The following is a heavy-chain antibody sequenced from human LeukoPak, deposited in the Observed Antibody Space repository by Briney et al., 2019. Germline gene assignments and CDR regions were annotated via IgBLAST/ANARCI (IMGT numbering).Heavy chain of an antibody. D-gene: IGHD3-10*01. CDR1: GYTFSIYY. Sequence: ASVKVSCKASGYTFSIYYMQWVRQAPGQGLEWMGIINPNNGGTSYAQKFQGRVTMTWDTSTSTVYMELSSLRSEDTAVYYCAKDRAMVRGVAFDYWGQGTLVTVSS. CDR3: AKDRAMVRGVAFDY. J-gene: IGHJ4*02. CDR2: INPNNGGT. V-gene: IGHV1-46*01.